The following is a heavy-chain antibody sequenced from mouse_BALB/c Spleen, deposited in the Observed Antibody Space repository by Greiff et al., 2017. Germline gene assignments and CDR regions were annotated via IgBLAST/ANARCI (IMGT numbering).Heavy chain of an antibody. CDR1: GYSITSGYY. J-gene: IGHJ4*01. CDR2: ISYDGSN. V-gene: IGHV3-6*02. CDR3: ASRGYYGGYYAMDY. Sequence: DVQLQESGPGLVKPSQSLSLTCSVTGYSITSGYYWNWIRQFPGNKLEWMGYISYDGSNNYNPSLKNRISITRDTSKNQFFLKLNSVTTEDTATYYCASRGYYGGYYAMDYWGQGTSVTVSS. D-gene: IGHD2-3*01.